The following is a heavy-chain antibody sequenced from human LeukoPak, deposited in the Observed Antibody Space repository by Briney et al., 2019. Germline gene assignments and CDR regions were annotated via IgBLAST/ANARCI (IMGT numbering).Heavy chain of an antibody. CDR2: ISWNSGSI. V-gene: IGHV3-9*01. Sequence: GGSLRLSCAASGFTFDDYAMHWVRQAPGKGLEWVSGISWNSGSIGYADSVKGRFTISRDNAKNSLYLQMNSLRAEDTALYYCAKDILESWGDYGDYGGCGMDVWGQGTTVTVSS. CDR1: GFTFDDYA. J-gene: IGHJ6*02. CDR3: AKDILESWGDYGDYGGCGMDV. D-gene: IGHD4-17*01.